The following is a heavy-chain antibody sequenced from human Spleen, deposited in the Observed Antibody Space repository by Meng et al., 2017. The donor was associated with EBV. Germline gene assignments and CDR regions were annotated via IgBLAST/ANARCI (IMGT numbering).Heavy chain of an antibody. D-gene: IGHD2-21*01. CDR3: ARTYWGALT. J-gene: IGHJ5*02. CDR1: GLTFTSDA. V-gene: IGHV3-23*04. CDR2: ITNRAKT. Sequence: VQLGESGGGLVQPGGSLTLSCGASGLTFTSDAMTWGRQAPGKGLEWVSSITNRAKTYYADSVKGRFTISRDNSKNTLYLQMNSLRAEDTAVYYCARTYWGALTWGQGTLVTVSS.